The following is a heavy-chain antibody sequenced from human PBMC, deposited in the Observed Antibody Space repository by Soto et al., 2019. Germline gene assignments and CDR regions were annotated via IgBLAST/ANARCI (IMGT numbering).Heavy chain of an antibody. CDR2: IYYSGST. Sequence: QVQLQESGPGLVKPSQTLSLTCTVSGGSISSGGYSWSWIRQHPGKGLEWIGYIYYSGSTYYNPSLKSRVTISVDTSKNHFSLKLGSVTAADTAVYYCAREGGANPAFDIWGQGTMVTVSS. CDR1: GGSISSGGYS. CDR3: AREGGANPAFDI. V-gene: IGHV4-31*03. J-gene: IGHJ3*02. D-gene: IGHD2-8*01.